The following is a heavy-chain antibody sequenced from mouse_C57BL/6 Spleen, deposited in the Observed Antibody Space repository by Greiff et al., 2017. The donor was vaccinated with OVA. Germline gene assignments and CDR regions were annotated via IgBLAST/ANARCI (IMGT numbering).Heavy chain of an antibody. CDR3: AILWLAY. J-gene: IGHJ3*01. CDR2: ISGGGGNT. Sequence: EVQLVESGGGLVKPGGSLKLSCAASGFTFSSYTMSWVRQPPEKRLEWVATISGGGGNTYYPDSVKGRFTSSRDNAKNTLYLQMSSLRSEDTALYYCAILWLAYWGQGTLVTVSA. CDR1: GFTFSSYT. V-gene: IGHV5-9*01.